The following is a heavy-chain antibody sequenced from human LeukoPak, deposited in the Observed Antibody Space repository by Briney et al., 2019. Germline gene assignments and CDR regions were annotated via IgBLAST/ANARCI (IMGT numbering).Heavy chain of an antibody. V-gene: IGHV3-30*18. CDR1: GFTFSSYG. Sequence: GRSLRLSCAASGFTFSSYGMHWVRQAPGKGLEWVAVISYDGSNKYYADSVKGRFTISRDNSKNTLYLQMNSLRAEDTAVYYCANSYCSSTSCSGGYYYYGMDVWGQGTTVTVSS. CDR2: ISYDGSNK. J-gene: IGHJ6*02. D-gene: IGHD2-2*01. CDR3: ANSYCSSTSCSGGYYYYGMDV.